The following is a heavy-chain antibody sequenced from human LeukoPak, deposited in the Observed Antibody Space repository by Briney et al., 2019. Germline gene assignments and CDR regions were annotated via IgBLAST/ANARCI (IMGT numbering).Heavy chain of an antibody. Sequence: GASVKVSCKASGYSFVLYGISWVRQAPGQGPEWMGWISTYNGNTKYAQKLQGRVTMTTDTSTSTAYMELRSLRSDDTAVYYCAKDMWRVRGVSDYWGQGTLVTVSS. J-gene: IGHJ4*02. CDR1: GYSFVLYG. V-gene: IGHV1-18*01. D-gene: IGHD3-10*01. CDR2: ISTYNGNT. CDR3: AKDMWRVRGVSDY.